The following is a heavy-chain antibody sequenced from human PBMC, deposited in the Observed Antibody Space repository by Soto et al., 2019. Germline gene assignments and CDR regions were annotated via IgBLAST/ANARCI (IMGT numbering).Heavy chain of an antibody. V-gene: IGHV3-23*01. CDR1: GFKFSNYA. Sequence: EVQMLASGGGLGQPGGSLRLSCAASGFKFSNYAMSWVRQAPGKGLEWVSLISATGGGTYYADSVKSRFTISRDNSHNTLYLQVHSLTAEDTAVYYCAKDRRAGGNSAFYFDFWGQGAQVTVSS. D-gene: IGHD3-16*01. J-gene: IGHJ4*02. CDR2: ISATGGGT. CDR3: AKDRRAGGNSAFYFDF.